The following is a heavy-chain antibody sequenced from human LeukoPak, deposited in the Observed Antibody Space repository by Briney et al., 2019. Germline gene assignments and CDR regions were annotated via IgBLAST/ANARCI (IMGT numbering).Heavy chain of an antibody. CDR3: ARVLQNYYHLDV. CDR2: FYDSGST. CDR1: GDSISSHY. D-gene: IGHD2/OR15-2a*01. J-gene: IGHJ6*03. Sequence: SETLSLTCSVSGDSISSHYWSWIRQPPGKGLEWIGFFYDSGSTNYKSSLKSRVTMSVDTSKNQFSLKLSSVTAADTAVYYCARVLQNYYHLDVRGTGTTVTVSS. V-gene: IGHV4-59*11.